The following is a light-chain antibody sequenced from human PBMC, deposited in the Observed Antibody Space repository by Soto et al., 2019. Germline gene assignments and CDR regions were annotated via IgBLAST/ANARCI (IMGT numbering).Light chain of an antibody. J-gene: IGLJ2*01. Sequence: QLVLTQPPSASGSPGQSVTISCTGTSSDVGGNKFVSWYQQHPGKAPRLIIYEVNRRPSGVPDRFSGSKSGNTASLTVSGLQDEDEADYYCSSFGGSNDVLFGGGTKVTVL. CDR1: SSDVGGNKF. V-gene: IGLV2-8*01. CDR3: SSFGGSNDVL. CDR2: EVN.